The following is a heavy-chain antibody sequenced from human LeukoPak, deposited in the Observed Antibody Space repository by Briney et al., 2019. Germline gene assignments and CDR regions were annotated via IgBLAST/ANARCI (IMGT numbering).Heavy chain of an antibody. CDR2: ISVYNGNT. CDR1: GYTFTNFG. Sequence: GASVKVSCKASGYTFTNFGISWVRQAPGQGPEWMGWISVYNGNTNYAEKVQGRVTMTADTSTRTAYMELRSLRSDDTAVYYCARAGGWAREDYKGEAFDIWGQGTKVTVSS. D-gene: IGHD6-19*01. V-gene: IGHV1-18*01. CDR3: ARAGGWAREDYKGEAFDI. J-gene: IGHJ3*02.